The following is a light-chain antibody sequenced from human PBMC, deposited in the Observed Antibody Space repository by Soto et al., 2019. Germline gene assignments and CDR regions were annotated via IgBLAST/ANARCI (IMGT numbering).Light chain of an antibody. Sequence: QPVLTQSPSASASLGASVKLTCTLSSGHSSYAIAWHQQQPEKGPRYLMKLNSDGSHSKGDGIPDRFSGSSSGAERYLTISSLQSEDEADYYCQTWGTGKEFGGGTQLTVL. CDR1: SGHSSYA. CDR2: LNSDGSH. V-gene: IGLV4-69*01. CDR3: QTWGTGKE. J-gene: IGLJ2*01.